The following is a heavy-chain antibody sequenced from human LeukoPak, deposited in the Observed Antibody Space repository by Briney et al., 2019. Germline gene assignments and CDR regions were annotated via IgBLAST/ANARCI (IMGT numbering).Heavy chain of an antibody. CDR2: IASDGSST. J-gene: IGHJ4*02. CDR1: GFTFSSYW. CDR3: ARGLWHGSGSRDY. V-gene: IGHV3-74*01. D-gene: IGHD3-10*01. Sequence: GGSLRLSCAASGFTFSSYWMNWVRQAPGKGLVWVSRIASDGSSTTYADSVKGRFSISRDNAKNTLYLQMNSLRAEDTAVYYCARGLWHGSGSRDYWGQGTLVTVSS.